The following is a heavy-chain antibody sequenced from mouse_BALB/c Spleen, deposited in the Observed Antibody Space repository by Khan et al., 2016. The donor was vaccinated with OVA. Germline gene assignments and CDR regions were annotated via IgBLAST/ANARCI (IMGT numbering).Heavy chain of an antibody. CDR3: ARVYGGDFDY. J-gene: IGHJ2*02. CDR2: ISYSGNT. D-gene: IGHD1-1*01. Sequence: EVQLVESGPGLVKPSQSLSLTCTVTGYSITSDYAWNWIRQFPGNKLEWMGFISYSGNTNYNPSLKSRFSITRDTSKNQFFLQLNSVTTKDTATYYCARVYGGDFDYWGQGTSLTVSS. CDR1: GYSITSDYA. V-gene: IGHV3-2*02.